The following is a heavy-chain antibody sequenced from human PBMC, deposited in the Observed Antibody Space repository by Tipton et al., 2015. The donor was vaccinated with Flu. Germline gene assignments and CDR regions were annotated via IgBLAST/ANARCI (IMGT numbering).Heavy chain of an antibody. CDR2: ISGGGRTI. V-gene: IGHV3-11*01. J-gene: IGHJ4*02. Sequence: SLRLSCAASGFNFNDYYITWIRQAPGKGLEWVSYISGGGRTINYADSVKGRFTISRDNDKKSVRLQMNSLRVDDTAVYWCARDYPPRGHNYDNFDYWGQGTLVTVSS. CDR3: ARDYPPRGHNYDNFDY. D-gene: IGHD5-18*01. CDR1: GFNFNDYY.